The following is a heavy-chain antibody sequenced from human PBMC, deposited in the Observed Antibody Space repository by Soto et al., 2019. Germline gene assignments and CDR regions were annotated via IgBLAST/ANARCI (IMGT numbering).Heavy chain of an antibody. J-gene: IGHJ5*02. V-gene: IGHV2-5*02. CDR2: IYWDDDK. CDR1: GFSLTTWGVG. D-gene: IGHD3-10*01. CDR3: AHRREIYGAGSYYVDP. Sequence: QITLKESGPPLVRPTQTLTLTCTFSGFSLTTWGVGVGWIRQPPGKALEWLALIYWDDDKRYSPSLKSRLTTPKHTSKNQVVLTMTNRDPVDTATYYCAHRREIYGAGSYYVDPWGQGTLVTVSS.